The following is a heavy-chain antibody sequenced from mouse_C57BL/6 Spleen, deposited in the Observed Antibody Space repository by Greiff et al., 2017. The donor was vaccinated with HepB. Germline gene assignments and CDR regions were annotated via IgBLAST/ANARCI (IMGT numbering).Heavy chain of an antibody. CDR1: GFTFSSYG. J-gene: IGHJ3*01. Sequence: EVKLMESGGDLVKPGGSLKLSCAASGFTFSSYGMSWVRQTPDKRLEWVATISSGGSYTYYPDSVKGRFTISRDNAKNTLYLQMSSLKSEDTAMYYCARRLLLRTGFAYWGQGTLVTVSA. D-gene: IGHD1-1*01. CDR2: ISSGGSYT. V-gene: IGHV5-6*02. CDR3: ARRLLLRTGFAY.